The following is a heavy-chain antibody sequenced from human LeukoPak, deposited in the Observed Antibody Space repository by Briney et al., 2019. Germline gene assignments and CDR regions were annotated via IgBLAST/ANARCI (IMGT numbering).Heavy chain of an antibody. CDR3: ARAIGIWSGYSY. J-gene: IGHJ4*02. CDR2: IKQDGSEK. D-gene: IGHD3-3*01. CDR1: GFTFSSYW. Sequence: PGGSLRLSCAAFGFTFSSYWMSWVRQAPGKGLEWVADIKQDGSEKNYVDSVKGRFTISRDNAKNSLYLQMNSLRAEDTAVYYCARAIGIWSGYSYWGQGTLVTVSS. V-gene: IGHV3-7*01.